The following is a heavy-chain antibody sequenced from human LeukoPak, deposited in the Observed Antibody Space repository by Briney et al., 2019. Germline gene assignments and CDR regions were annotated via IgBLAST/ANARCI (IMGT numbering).Heavy chain of an antibody. CDR2: IYRDGST. Sequence: AGGSLRLSCAASGFTVSSSYMSWVRQAPGKGLEWVSVIYRDGSTYNAGSVKGRFTISRDDSRNTLYLQMNSLRAEDTAVYYCAREPDVWGSYRPSDYWGQGTLVTVSS. CDR1: GFTVSSSY. V-gene: IGHV3-53*01. J-gene: IGHJ4*02. CDR3: AREPDVWGSYRPSDY. D-gene: IGHD3-16*02.